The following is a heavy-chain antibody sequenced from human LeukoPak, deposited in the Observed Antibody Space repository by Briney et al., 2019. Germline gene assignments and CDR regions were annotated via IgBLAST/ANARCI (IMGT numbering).Heavy chain of an antibody. V-gene: IGHV3-43*02. CDR3: AKGYGYGGIYYLDY. CDR2: ISGDGGST. D-gene: IGHD5-18*01. Sequence: GGSLRLSCAASGFTFDGYAMHWVRQAPGKGLEWVSLISGDGGSTYYADSVKGRFTISRDNSKNSLYLQMNSLRTEDTALYYCAKGYGYGGIYYLDYWGQGTLVTLSP. J-gene: IGHJ4*02. CDR1: GFTFDGYA.